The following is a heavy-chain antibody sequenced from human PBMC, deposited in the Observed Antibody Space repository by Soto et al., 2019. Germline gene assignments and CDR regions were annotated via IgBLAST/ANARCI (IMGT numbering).Heavy chain of an antibody. CDR1: GMTVSGKKY. CDR2: VYDADGK. CDR3: ATWLQREHAYDV. V-gene: IGHV3-53*01. J-gene: IGHJ3*01. Sequence: PGGSLRLSCAVVGMTVSGKKYVAWVRQAPGKGLEWVSGVYDADGKYYADSVKGRFTTSRDSSKTIVYLEMNDLGPEGTAIYYCATWLQREHAYDVWGQGTTVTVSS. D-gene: IGHD1-1*01.